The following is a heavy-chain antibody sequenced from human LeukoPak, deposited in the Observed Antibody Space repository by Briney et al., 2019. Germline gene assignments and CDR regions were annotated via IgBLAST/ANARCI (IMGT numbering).Heavy chain of an antibody. Sequence: GASVKVFCKASGYTFTGYYMHWVRQAPGQGLEWMGWINPNSGGTNYAQKFQGRVTMTRDTSISTAYMELSRLRSDDTAVYYCARASAGYSSSWYVGWGQGTLVTVSS. J-gene: IGHJ4*02. D-gene: IGHD6-13*01. CDR2: INPNSGGT. CDR3: ARASAGYSSSWYVG. V-gene: IGHV1-2*02. CDR1: GYTFTGYY.